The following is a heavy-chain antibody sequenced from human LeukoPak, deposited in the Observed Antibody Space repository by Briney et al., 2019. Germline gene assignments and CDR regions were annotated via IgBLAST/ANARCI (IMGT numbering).Heavy chain of an antibody. CDR2: IYYSGST. CDR3: ARIAAAGPPLNYYYMDV. J-gene: IGHJ6*03. CDR1: GGSISSYY. Sequence: SGTLSLTCTVSGGSISSYYWSWIRQPPGKGLEWIGYIYYSGSTNYNPSLKSRVTISVDTSKNQFSLKLSSVTAADTAVYYCARIAAAGPPLNYYYMDVWGKGTTVTISS. D-gene: IGHD6-13*01. V-gene: IGHV4-59*01.